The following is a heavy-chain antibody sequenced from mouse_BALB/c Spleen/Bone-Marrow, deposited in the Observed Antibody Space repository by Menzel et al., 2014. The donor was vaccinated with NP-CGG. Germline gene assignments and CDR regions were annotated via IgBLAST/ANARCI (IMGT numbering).Heavy chain of an antibody. V-gene: IGHV3-8*02. CDR2: ISYSGST. D-gene: IGHD2-1*01. CDR1: GDSITSGY. Sequence: DVKLVESGPSLVKPSQPLSLPCSVTGDSITSGYWNWIRKFPGNKLEYMGYISYSGSTYYNPSLKSRISITRDTSKSQYYLQLNSVTTEDTATYYCARSRDYYGNSLDYWGQGTTLTVSS. CDR3: ARSRDYYGNSLDY. J-gene: IGHJ2*01.